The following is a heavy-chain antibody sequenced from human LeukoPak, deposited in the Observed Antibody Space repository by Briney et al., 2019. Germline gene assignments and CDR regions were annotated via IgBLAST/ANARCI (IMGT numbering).Heavy chain of an antibody. CDR1: GGSISSGSYY. J-gene: IGHJ4*02. V-gene: IGHV4-61*02. Sequence: SETLSLTCTVSGGSISSGSYYWSWIRHPAGKGLEWIGRIYTSGSTNYNPSLKSRVTISEDTSKNQFSLKLSSVTAADTAVYYCARHTARGRFDYWGQGTLVTVSS. CDR2: IYTSGST. D-gene: IGHD5-18*01. CDR3: ARHTARGRFDY.